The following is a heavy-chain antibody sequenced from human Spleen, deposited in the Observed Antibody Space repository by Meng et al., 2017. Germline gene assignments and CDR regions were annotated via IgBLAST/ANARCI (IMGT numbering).Heavy chain of an antibody. Sequence: SEILSPTFAAYGVSFSGYYWSWIRQPPGKGLELIGEINHSGSTNYNPSLKSRVTISVDTSKNQLSLKLSSVTAADSAVYYCARGPTTMAHDFDYWGQGTLVTVSS. CDR3: ARGPTTMAHDFDY. D-gene: IGHD4-11*01. CDR2: INHSGST. V-gene: IGHV4-34*01. CDR1: GVSFSGYY. J-gene: IGHJ4*02.